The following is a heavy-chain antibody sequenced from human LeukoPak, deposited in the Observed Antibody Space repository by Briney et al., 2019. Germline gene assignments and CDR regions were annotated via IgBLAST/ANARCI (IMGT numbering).Heavy chain of an antibody. Sequence: GGSLRLSCAASEFTFSSYWMSWFRQAPGKGLEWVSFIRSKVFGGTTEYAASVKGRFTISRDDSKSIAYLQMKSLKTEDTAVYYCTRERVRGYSYGDPGYWGQGTLVTVSS. CDR2: IRSKVFGGTT. D-gene: IGHD5-18*01. CDR3: TRERVRGYSYGDPGY. J-gene: IGHJ4*02. V-gene: IGHV3-49*03. CDR1: EFTFSSYW.